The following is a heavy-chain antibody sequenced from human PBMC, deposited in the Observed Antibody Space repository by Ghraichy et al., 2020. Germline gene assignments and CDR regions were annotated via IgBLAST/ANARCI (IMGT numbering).Heavy chain of an antibody. Sequence: GGSLRLSCAGSGFTFSNHWMTWVRQAPGKGLEWVANINKDGSEQYYEDSLKGRLIISRDNARNTVTLQMNSLRVEDTAVYYCAKEGGHRHGAGGFDSWGQGTLVSVSS. CDR1: GFTFSNHW. CDR3: AKEGGHRHGAGGFDS. D-gene: IGHD5-18*01. J-gene: IGHJ4*02. V-gene: IGHV3-7*01. CDR2: INKDGSEQ.